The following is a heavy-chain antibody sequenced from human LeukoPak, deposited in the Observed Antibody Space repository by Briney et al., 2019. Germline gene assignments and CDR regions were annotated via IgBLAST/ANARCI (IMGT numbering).Heavy chain of an antibody. CDR1: GYTFTGYY. CDR2: INPNSGGT. D-gene: IGHD2-2*02. V-gene: IGHV1-2*02. CDR3: ARGQPLYYYFYYMDV. Sequence: GASVKVSCKASGYTFTGYYMHWVRQAPGQGLEWMGWINPNSGGTNYAQKFQGGVTMTRDTSIGTAYMELSSLRSDDTAVYYCARGQPLYYYFYYMDVWGKGTTVTVSS. J-gene: IGHJ6*03.